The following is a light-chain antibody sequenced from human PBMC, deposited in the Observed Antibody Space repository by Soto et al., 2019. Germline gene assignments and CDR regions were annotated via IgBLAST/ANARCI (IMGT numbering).Light chain of an antibody. V-gene: IGKV1-9*01. CDR1: QGINIF. J-gene: IGKJ2*01. CDR2: AAS. CDR3: QPRNSYTRT. Sequence: DIQLTQSPSFLSASVGDRVTITCRASQGINIFLAWFQQKPGKAPNLLISAASTLQSGVPSRFSGSGSATEFTLTITSLPPEDSATYYSQPRNSYTRTFRQGTQVDI.